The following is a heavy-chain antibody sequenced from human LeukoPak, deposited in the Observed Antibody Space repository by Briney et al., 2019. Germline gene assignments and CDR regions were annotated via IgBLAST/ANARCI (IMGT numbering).Heavy chain of an antibody. CDR1: GFTFSSYG. J-gene: IGHJ4*02. Sequence: GGSLRLSCAASGFTFSSYGISWVRQAPGKGLEWVSAISGSGGSTYYADSVKGRFTISRDNSKNTLYLQMNSLRAEDTAVYYCARDLGSFNDYWGQGTLVTVSS. D-gene: IGHD2-2*03. CDR2: ISGSGGST. CDR3: ARDLGSFNDY. V-gene: IGHV3-23*01.